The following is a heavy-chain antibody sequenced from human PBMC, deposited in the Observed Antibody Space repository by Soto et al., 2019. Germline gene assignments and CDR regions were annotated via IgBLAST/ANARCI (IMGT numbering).Heavy chain of an antibody. Sequence: EVQLVESGGGLVKPGGSLTLSCAASGFSFSDAWMSWVRQAPGKGLEWVGRIKGETDGGTTDYAAPVKGRFTVSRDDSKKMVFLVIHSLKPEDTSVRYCTVAPGGNSYYSGQGIMVTVSS. CDR2: IKGETDGGTT. CDR3: TVAPGGNSYY. J-gene: IGHJ4*02. CDR1: GFSFSDAW. V-gene: IGHV3-15*01. D-gene: IGHD2-21*02.